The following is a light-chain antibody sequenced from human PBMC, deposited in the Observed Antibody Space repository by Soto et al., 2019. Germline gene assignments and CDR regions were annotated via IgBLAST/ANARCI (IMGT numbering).Light chain of an antibody. J-gene: IGKJ1*01. Sequence: EIVITQSPASLSLSPGERATLSCRASQSVSDHLAWYQQKPGQAPRLLIYRASTRATGIPAKFSGSGSGTEFTLTFSSLQSEDSAVYYCQQYIQWPLTFGQGTKVDIK. V-gene: IGKV3-15*01. CDR3: QQYIQWPLT. CDR2: RAS. CDR1: QSVSDH.